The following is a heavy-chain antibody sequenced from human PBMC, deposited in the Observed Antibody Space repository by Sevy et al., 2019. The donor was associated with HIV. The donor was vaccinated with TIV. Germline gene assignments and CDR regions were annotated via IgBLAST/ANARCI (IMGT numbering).Heavy chain of an antibody. J-gene: IGHJ3*01. D-gene: IGHD1-26*01. CDR2: IYGGGSP. Sequence: GGSLRLSCAASGFTVSGNHVNWVRQAPGKGLEWVSVIYGGGSPYYADSVKGRFTISRDNSKNTLYLHMNSLRAEDTAVYYCAKNLVGTPDTFDVWGQGTMVTVSS. V-gene: IGHV3-66*02. CDR1: GFTVSGNH. CDR3: AKNLVGTPDTFDV.